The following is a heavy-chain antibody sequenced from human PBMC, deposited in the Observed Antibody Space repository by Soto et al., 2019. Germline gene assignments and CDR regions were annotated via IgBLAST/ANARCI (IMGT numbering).Heavy chain of an antibody. CDR3: ARESPGVDY. CDR2: IYHSGST. D-gene: IGHD2-8*01. CDR1: GGSISSGGYS. Sequence: SETLSLTCAVSGGSISSGGYSWSWIRQPPGKGPEWIGYIYHSGSTYYNPSLKGRVTISVDRSKNQFSLKLSSVTAADTAVYYCARESPGVDYWGQGTLVTVSS. J-gene: IGHJ4*02. V-gene: IGHV4-30-2*01.